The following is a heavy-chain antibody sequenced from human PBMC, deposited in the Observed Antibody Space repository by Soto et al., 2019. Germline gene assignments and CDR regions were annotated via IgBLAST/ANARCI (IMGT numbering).Heavy chain of an antibody. CDR2: IWYDGSNK. D-gene: IGHD3-3*01. CDR1: GFTFSSYG. V-gene: IGHV3-33*01. J-gene: IGHJ6*02. CDR3: ARESITIFGVVILRPYGMDV. Sequence: GGSLRLSCAASGFTFSSYGMHWVRQAPGKGLEWVAVIWYDGSNKYYADSVKGRFTISRDNSKNTLYLQMNSLRAEDTAVYYCARESITIFGVVILRPYGMDVWGQGTTVTVSS.